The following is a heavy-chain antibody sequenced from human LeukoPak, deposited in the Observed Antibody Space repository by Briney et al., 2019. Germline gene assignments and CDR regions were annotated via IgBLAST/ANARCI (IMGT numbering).Heavy chain of an antibody. D-gene: IGHD6-19*01. CDR3: ARARTLGSGWAFGY. V-gene: IGHV1-69*13. Sequence: GASVTVSCKASGGTFSSYAISWVRQAPGQGLEWMGGIIPIFGTANYAQKFQGRVTITADESTSTAYMELSSLRSEDTALYYCARARTLGSGWAFGYWGQGTLVTVSS. CDR2: IIPIFGTA. J-gene: IGHJ4*02. CDR1: GGTFSSYA.